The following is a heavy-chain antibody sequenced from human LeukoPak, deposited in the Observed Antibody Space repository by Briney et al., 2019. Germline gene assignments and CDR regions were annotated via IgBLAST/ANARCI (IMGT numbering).Heavy chain of an antibody. CDR3: ARAVVPDY. Sequence: ASVKVSCKASGGTFSSYAISWVRQAPGQGLEWMGRIIPILGIANYAQKFQGRVTITADKSTSTAYMELRSLRSDDTAVYYCARAVVPDYWGQGTLVTVSS. CDR2: IIPILGIA. CDR1: GGTFSSYA. V-gene: IGHV1-69*04. J-gene: IGHJ4*02. D-gene: IGHD3-22*01.